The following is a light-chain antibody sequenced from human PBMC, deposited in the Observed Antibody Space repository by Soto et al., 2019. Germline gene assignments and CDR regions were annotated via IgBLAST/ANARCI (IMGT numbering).Light chain of an antibody. CDR1: SSDVGGYNY. CDR2: DVS. V-gene: IGLV2-14*01. Sequence: QSVLTQPASVSGSPGQSIIISCTGTSSDVGGYNYVSWYQQHPGKAPKLVIYDVSNRPSGVSSRFSGSKSGNTASLTISGLQAEDEADYYCSSYTSTSTWVFGGGTQLTVL. CDR3: SSYTSTSTWV. J-gene: IGLJ3*02.